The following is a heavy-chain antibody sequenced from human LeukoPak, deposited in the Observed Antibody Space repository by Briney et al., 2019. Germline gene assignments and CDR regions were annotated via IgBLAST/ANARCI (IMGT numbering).Heavy chain of an antibody. CDR2: ISYDGSNK. CDR3: ARDAGYGSGSPFDY. D-gene: IGHD3-10*01. CDR1: GFTFSSYA. Sequence: GGSVRLSCAASGFTFSSYAMHWVRQAPGKGLEWVAVISYDGSNKYYADSVKGRFTISRDNSKNTLYLQMNSLRAEDTAVYYCARDAGYGSGSPFDYWGQGTLVTVSS. V-gene: IGHV3-30*01. J-gene: IGHJ4*02.